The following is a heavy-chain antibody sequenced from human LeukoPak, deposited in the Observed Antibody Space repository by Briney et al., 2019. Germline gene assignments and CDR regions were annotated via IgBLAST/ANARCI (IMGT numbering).Heavy chain of an antibody. D-gene: IGHD6-19*01. CDR2: INHSGST. CDR1: GGSFSGYY. V-gene: IGHV4-34*01. CDR3: ARHRLGSAVAGPTFDY. Sequence: SETLSLTCAVYGGSFSGYYWSWIRQPPGKGLEWIGEINHSGSTNYNPSLKSRVTISVDTSKNQFSLKLSSVTAADTAVYYCARHRLGSAVAGPTFDYWGQGTLVTVSS. J-gene: IGHJ4*02.